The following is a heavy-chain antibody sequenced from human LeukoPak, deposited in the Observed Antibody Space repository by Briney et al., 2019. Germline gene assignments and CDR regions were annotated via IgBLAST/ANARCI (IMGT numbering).Heavy chain of an antibody. V-gene: IGHV3-53*01. CDR3: ARMERFLEWSFDY. J-gene: IGHJ4*02. Sequence: GGSLRLSCAASGFTVSSNYMSWVRQAPGKGLEWVSVIYSGGSTYYADSVKGRFTISRDNSKNTLYLQMNSLRAEDTAVYYCARMERFLEWSFDYWGQGTLVTVSS. CDR2: IYSGGST. D-gene: IGHD3-3*01. CDR1: GFTVSSNY.